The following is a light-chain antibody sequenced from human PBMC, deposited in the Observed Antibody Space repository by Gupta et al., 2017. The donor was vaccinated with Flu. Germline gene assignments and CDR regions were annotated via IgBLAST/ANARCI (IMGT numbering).Light chain of an antibody. CDR2: GKN. V-gene: IGLV3-19*01. J-gene: IGLJ1*01. CDR1: SLRSYY. CDR3: YPPENSSNTTWV. Sequence: SSELPQDPAVSVALGQTVRITCQGDSLRSYYASWYQQKPGQAPVLVIYGKNNRPSGIPDRFSCATSGNTAAFTITAAQAEEEAADYYYPPENSSNTTWVFGTGTKLTVL.